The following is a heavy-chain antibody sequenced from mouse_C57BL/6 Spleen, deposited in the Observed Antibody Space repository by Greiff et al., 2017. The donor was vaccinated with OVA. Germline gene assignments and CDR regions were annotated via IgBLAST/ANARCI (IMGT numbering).Heavy chain of an antibody. V-gene: IGHV1-82*01. D-gene: IGHD3-2*02. CDR2: IYPGDGDT. CDR1: GYAFSSSW. CDR3: ARVDSSGYFDY. Sequence: VQLQQSGPELVKPGASVKISCKASGYAFSSSWMNWVKQRPGKGLEWIGRIYPGDGDTNYNGKFKGKATLTADKSSSTAYMQLSSLTSEDSAVYFCARVDSSGYFDYWGQGTTLTVSS. J-gene: IGHJ2*01.